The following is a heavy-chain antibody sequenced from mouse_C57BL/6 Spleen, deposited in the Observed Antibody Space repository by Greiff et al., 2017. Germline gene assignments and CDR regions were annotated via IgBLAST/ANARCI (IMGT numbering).Heavy chain of an antibody. CDR3: GRGAFDY. J-gene: IGHJ2*01. CDR1: GFTFSSYA. V-gene: IGHV5-4*03. Sequence: EVKLVESGGGLVKPGGSLKLSCAASGFTFSSYAMSWVRQTPEKRLEWVATISDGGSYTYYPDNVKGRFTISRDNAKNNLYLQMSHLKSEDTAMYYCGRGAFDYWGQGTTLTVSA. CDR2: ISDGGSYT.